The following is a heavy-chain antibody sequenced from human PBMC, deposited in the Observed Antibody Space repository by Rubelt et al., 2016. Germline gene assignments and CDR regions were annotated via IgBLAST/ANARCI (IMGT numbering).Heavy chain of an antibody. CDR1: GGSFSGYY. CDR2: INHSGST. Sequence: QLQLQESGPGLVKPSETLSLTCAVYGGSFSGYYWSWIRQPPGKGLEWIGEINHSGSTNYNPSLKSRVTIAVDTSKDLFSLKLSSVTAADTAVYYCARAENPGRWFDPWGQGTLVTVSS. J-gene: IGHJ5*02. D-gene: IGHD1-14*01. CDR3: ARAENPGRWFDP. V-gene: IGHV4-34*01.